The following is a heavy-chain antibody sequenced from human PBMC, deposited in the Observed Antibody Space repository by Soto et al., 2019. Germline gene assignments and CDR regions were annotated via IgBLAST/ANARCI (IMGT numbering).Heavy chain of an antibody. J-gene: IGHJ6*02. CDR1: GGSISSYY. CDR2: IYYIGST. D-gene: IGHD1-1*01. CDR3: ASGVVGSNSGNPYSYLGLHV. V-gene: IGHV4-59*12. Sequence: SETLSLTSTVSGGSISSYYWSWIRQPPGKGLEWIGYIYYIGSTNYNPSLKSRGTITVDTSKKQVSLKLSSVTAPDTAVYYCASGVVGSNSGNPYSYLGLHVWGQGTTVTVSS.